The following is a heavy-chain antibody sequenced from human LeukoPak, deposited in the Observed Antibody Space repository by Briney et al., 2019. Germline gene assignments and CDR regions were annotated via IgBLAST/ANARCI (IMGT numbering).Heavy chain of an antibody. J-gene: IGHJ4*02. CDR3: AREFSSGWIFYFDH. D-gene: IGHD6-19*01. Sequence: SQTLSLTCTVSGGSISNSNYFWSWIRQPAGKGLEWIGRIYSSGSTNYDPSLKSRVTISVDTSKNQFSLKLNSVTAADTAVYYCAREFSSGWIFYFDHWGQGALVTVSS. CDR1: GGSISNSNYF. CDR2: IYSSGST. V-gene: IGHV4-61*02.